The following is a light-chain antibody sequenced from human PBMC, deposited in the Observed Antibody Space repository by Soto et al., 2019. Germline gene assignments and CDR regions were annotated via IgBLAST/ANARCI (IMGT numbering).Light chain of an antibody. V-gene: IGLV2-8*01. CDR3: KSYAGSNTYV. J-gene: IGLJ1*01. CDR2: EVV. Sequence: QSVLTQPPAASGSPGQSVTISCTGTKSDIGVYDFVSWYQHHPGKAPRLIIYEVVQRPSGVPDRFSGSKSGHTASLTVSGLQAADEADYFCKSYAGSNTYVFGSGTKVTVL. CDR1: KSDIGVYDF.